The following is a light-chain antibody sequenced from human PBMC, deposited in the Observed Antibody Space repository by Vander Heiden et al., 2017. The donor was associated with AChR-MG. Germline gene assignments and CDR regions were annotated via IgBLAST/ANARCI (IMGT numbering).Light chain of an antibody. Sequence: QSALTQPASVSGSPGQSITLSCTGTSTDVGRYNYVSWYQQHPGKAPKVMIYDVSNRPSGVSNRFSGSKSGNTASLTISGLQAEDEADYYCSSYTSSSTLVFGTGTKVTVL. CDR3: SSYTSSSTLV. CDR1: STDVGRYNY. CDR2: DVS. J-gene: IGLJ1*01. V-gene: IGLV2-14*03.